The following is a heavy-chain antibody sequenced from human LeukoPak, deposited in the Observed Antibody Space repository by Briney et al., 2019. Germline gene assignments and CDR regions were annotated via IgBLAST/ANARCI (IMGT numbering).Heavy chain of an antibody. CDR3: ARSYSGYRGALDY. J-gene: IGHJ4*02. V-gene: IGHV3-30-3*01. D-gene: IGHD5-12*01. CDR2: ISYDGSNK. CDR1: GFTFSSYA. Sequence: PGRSLRLSCAASGFTFSSYAMHWVRQAPGKGLEWVAVISYDGSNKYYADSVKGRFTISRDNSKNTLYLQMNSLRAEDTAVYYCARSYSGYRGALDYWGQGTLVTVSS.